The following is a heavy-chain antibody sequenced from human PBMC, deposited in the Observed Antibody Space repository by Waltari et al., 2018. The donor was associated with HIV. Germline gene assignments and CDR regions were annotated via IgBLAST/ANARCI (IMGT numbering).Heavy chain of an antibody. V-gene: IGHV1-69*06. J-gene: IGHJ5*02. D-gene: IGHD5-18*01. CDR1: GGTFSSYA. Sequence: QVQLVQSGAEVKKPGSSVKVSCKASGGTFSSYAISWVRQAPGQGLEWMGGIIPIFGTANYAQKFQGRVTITADKATSTAYMELSSLRSEDTAVYYCARTDTAMVKVGWFDPWGQGTLVTVSS. CDR3: ARTDTAMVKVGWFDP. CDR2: IIPIFGTA.